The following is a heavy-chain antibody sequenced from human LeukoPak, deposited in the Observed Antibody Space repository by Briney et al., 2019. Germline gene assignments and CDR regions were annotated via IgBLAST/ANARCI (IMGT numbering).Heavy chain of an antibody. J-gene: IGHJ1*01. CDR3: ARDSCGGDCYSGAEYFQH. D-gene: IGHD2-21*02. CDR1: GYTFTSYA. V-gene: IGHV1-3*03. CDR2: INAGNGNT. Sequence: ASVKVSCKASGYTFTSYAMHWVRQAPGQRLEWMGWINAGNGNTKYSQEFQGRVTITGDTSASTAYMELSSLRSEDMAVYYCARDSCGGDCYSGAEYFQHWGQGTLVTVSS.